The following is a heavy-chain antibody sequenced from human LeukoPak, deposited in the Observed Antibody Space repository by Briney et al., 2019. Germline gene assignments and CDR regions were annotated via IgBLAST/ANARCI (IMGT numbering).Heavy chain of an antibody. CDR3: AKPSRGWYVFDY. J-gene: IGHJ4*02. CDR1: GGTFSSYA. CDR2: IIPIFGTA. V-gene: IGHV1-69*05. Sequence: SVKVSCKASGGTFSSYAISWVRQAPGQGLEWMGRIIPIFGTANYAQKFQGRVTITTDESTSTAYMELSSLRSEDTAVYYCAKPSRGWYVFDYWAQEPRVTVPS. D-gene: IGHD6-19*01.